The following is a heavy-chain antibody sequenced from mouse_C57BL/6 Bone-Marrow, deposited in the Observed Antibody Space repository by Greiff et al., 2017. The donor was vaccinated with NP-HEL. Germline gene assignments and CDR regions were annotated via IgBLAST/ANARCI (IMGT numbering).Heavy chain of an antibody. CDR2: IYPRSGNT. V-gene: IGHV1-81*01. CDR3: ARRGDYYGSGWFAY. D-gene: IGHD1-1*01. J-gene: IGHJ3*01. Sequence: VQLQQSGAELARPGASVKLSCKASGYTFTSYGISWVKQRTGQGLEWIGEIYPRSGNTYYNEKFKGKATLTADKSSSTAYMELRSLTSEDSAVYFCARRGDYYGSGWFAYWGQGTLVTVSA. CDR1: GYTFTSYG.